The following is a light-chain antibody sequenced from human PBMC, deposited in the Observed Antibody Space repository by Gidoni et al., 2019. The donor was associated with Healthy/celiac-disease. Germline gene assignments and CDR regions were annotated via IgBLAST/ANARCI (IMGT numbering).Light chain of an antibody. Sequence: IQMTQSTSSLSTSVGDRVHITCQASQDISNYLNWYQQKPGKAPKLLIYDASNLETGVPSRFSGSGSGTDFTFTISSLQPEDIATYYCQQYDNLPRTFGQGTKLEIK. CDR1: QDISNY. J-gene: IGKJ2*01. CDR2: DAS. V-gene: IGKV1-33*01. CDR3: QQYDNLPRT.